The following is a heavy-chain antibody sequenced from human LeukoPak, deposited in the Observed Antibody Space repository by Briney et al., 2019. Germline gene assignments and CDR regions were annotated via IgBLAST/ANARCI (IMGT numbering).Heavy chain of an antibody. CDR3: VGTGTGGGAFDI. J-gene: IGHJ3*02. D-gene: IGHD6-13*01. CDR1: GDSVSSNSGV. V-gene: IGHV6-1*01. Sequence: SQTLSLTCAISGDSVSSNSGVWNWIRQSPSRGLEWLGRTYYRYKWYNDYAVSVKSRITINPDTPKNQFSQQLNSVTPDDTAVYYCVGTGTGGGAFDIWGQGTMVTVSS. CDR2: TYYRYKWYN.